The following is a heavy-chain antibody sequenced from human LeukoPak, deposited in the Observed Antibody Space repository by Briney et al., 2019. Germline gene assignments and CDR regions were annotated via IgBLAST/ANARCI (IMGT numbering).Heavy chain of an antibody. CDR2: IYYSGST. V-gene: IGHV4-39*07. Sequence: SETLSLTCTVSGGSISSSSYYWGWIRQPPGKGLEWIGSIYYSGSTYYNPSLKSRVTISVDTSKNQFSLKLSSVTAADTAVYYCARSMATIHTGDYWGQGTLVTVSS. J-gene: IGHJ4*02. CDR3: ARSMATIHTGDY. CDR1: GGSISSSSYY. D-gene: IGHD5-24*01.